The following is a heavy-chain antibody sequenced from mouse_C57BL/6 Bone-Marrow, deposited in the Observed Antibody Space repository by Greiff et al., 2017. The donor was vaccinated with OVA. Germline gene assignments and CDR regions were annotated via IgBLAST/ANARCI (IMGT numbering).Heavy chain of an antibody. CDR1: GYTFTDYY. V-gene: IGHV1-26*01. CDR3: ARGIVTTAYYFDY. D-gene: IGHD1-2*01. J-gene: IGHJ2*01. Sequence: VQLQQSGPELVKPGASVKISCKASGYTFTDYYMNWVKQSHGKSLEWIGDINPNNGGTSYNQKFKGKATLTVDKSSSTAYMELRSLTSEDSAVYYCARGIVTTAYYFDYWGQGTTLTVSS. CDR2: INPNNGGT.